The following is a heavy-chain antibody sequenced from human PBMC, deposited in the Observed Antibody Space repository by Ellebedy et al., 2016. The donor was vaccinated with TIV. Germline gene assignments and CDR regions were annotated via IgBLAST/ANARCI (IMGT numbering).Heavy chain of an antibody. J-gene: IGHJ6*02. D-gene: IGHD1-26*01. Sequence: PGGSLRLSCAASGFTFSSYAMHWVRQAPGKGLAWVAVISYDGSNKYYADSVKGRFTSSRDNSKNTLYLQMNSLRAEDTAVYYCAREGSGPVNYGMDVWGQGTTVTVSS. V-gene: IGHV3-30-3*01. CDR2: ISYDGSNK. CDR3: AREGSGPVNYGMDV. CDR1: GFTFSSYA.